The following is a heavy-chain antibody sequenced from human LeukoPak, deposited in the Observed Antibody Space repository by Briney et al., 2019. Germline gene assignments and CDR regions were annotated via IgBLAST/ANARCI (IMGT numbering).Heavy chain of an antibody. CDR3: ARAVEMATIGDAFDI. CDR2: INPDGSEK. J-gene: IGHJ3*02. CDR1: GFTFSSDW. D-gene: IGHD5-24*01. V-gene: IGHV3-7*03. Sequence: GGSLRLSCAVSGFTFSSDWMIWVRQAPGKGLEWVANINPDGSEKNYVDSVRGRFTISRDNAKNSLYLQMNSLRAEGTALYYCARAVEMATIGDAFDIWGQGTMVSVSS.